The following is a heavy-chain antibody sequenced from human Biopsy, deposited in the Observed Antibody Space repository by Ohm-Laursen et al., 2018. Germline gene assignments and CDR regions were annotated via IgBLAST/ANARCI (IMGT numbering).Heavy chain of an antibody. J-gene: IGHJ4*02. Sequence: SLRLSCTALGFRFDDYAMQWVRQAPGKGLEWVSGISWSSGTIGYADSVKGRFTVSRDNAKNSLFLQMNSLRVEDTALYYCVKSAYSSGFWEASDYWGQGTLVTVSS. CDR2: ISWSSGTI. V-gene: IGHV3-9*01. CDR3: VKSAYSSGFWEASDY. CDR1: GFRFDDYA. D-gene: IGHD6-19*01.